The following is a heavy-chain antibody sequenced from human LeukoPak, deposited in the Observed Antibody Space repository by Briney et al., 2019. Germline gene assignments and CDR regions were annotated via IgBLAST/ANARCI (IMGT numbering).Heavy chain of an antibody. V-gene: IGHV3-23*01. CDR3: ARDRYWAVAGTFDY. CDR1: GFTFSSYA. J-gene: IGHJ4*02. Sequence: GGSLRLSCAASGFTFSSYAMSWVRQAPGKGLEWVSAISGSGGSTYYADSVKGRFTISRDNAKNSLYLQMNSLRAEDTAVYYCARDRYWAVAGTFDYWGQGTLVTVSS. CDR2: ISGSGGST. D-gene: IGHD6-19*01.